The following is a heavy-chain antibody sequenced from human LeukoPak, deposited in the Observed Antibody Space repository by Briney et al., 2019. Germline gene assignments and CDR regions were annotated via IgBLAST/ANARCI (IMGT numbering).Heavy chain of an antibody. CDR2: IKQDGSEK. D-gene: IGHD3-10*01. Sequence: GGSLRLSCAASGFTFSSYWMSWVRQAPGKGLEWVANIKQDGSEKYYVDSVKGRFTISRDNAKNSLYLQMNSLRAEDTALYYCAKDRYYGSGSYYDYWGQGTLVTVSS. J-gene: IGHJ4*02. V-gene: IGHV3-7*03. CDR1: GFTFSSYW. CDR3: AKDRYYGSGSYYDY.